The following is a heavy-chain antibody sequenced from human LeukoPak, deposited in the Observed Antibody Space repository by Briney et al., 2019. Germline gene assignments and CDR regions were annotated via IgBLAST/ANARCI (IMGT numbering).Heavy chain of an antibody. CDR3: ARHEYSGSYYGLSWFDP. V-gene: IGHV4-39*01. J-gene: IGHJ5*02. D-gene: IGHD1-26*01. CDR1: GGSISSSGYY. Sequence: SETLSLTCTVSGGSISSSGYYWDWIRQPPGKGLEWIASIYYSGSTYYNPSLKSRVTISVDTSKNQLSLKLSSLTAADTAVYYCARHEYSGSYYGLSWFDPWGQGTLVTVSS. CDR2: IYYSGST.